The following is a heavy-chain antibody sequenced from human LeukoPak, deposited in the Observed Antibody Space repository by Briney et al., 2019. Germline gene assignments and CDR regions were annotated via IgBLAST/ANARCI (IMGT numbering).Heavy chain of an antibody. D-gene: IGHD6-19*01. V-gene: IGHV4-59*12. Sequence: SETLSLTCTVSGGSINNYYWTWIRQPPGKGLEWIGNIHSGSTNCNPTLKSRVSIAVDTFKNQLSLKLNSVTAADTAVYYCARLAAFSSDWYYFDYWGQGTLVTVSS. CDR3: ARLAAFSSDWYYFDY. J-gene: IGHJ4*02. CDR2: IHSGST. CDR1: GGSINNYY.